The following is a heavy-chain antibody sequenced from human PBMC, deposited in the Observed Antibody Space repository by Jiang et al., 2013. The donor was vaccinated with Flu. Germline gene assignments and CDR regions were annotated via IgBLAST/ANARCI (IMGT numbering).Heavy chain of an antibody. Sequence: GGVVQPGGPVRLSCAASGFTFSSYGMHWVRQAPGKGLEWVTFIRYDGSNKYYADSVKGRFTISRDNSKNTLYLQMNSLRAEDTAVYYCAKEWIVGATLGNYYFDYWGQGTLVTVSS. CDR1: GFTFSSYG. J-gene: IGHJ4*02. D-gene: IGHD1-26*01. CDR3: AKEWIVGATLGNYYFDY. V-gene: IGHV3-30*02. CDR2: IRYDGSNK.